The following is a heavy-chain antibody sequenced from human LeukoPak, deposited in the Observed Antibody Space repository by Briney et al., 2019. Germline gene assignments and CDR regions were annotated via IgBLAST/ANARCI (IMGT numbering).Heavy chain of an antibody. V-gene: IGHV3-23*01. D-gene: IGHD3-9*01. Sequence: GGSLRLSCAASGFTFSNYARGWVGQAPGKGRQWGSAITSSGGGTYYADSGKGRFTISRENFKNTLYLQVNSLRAEDTAVYHCVKWVEYDVLTGYYDPDYWGQGTLVTVSS. CDR1: GFTFSNYA. J-gene: IGHJ4*02. CDR3: VKWVEYDVLTGYYDPDY. CDR2: ITSSGGGT.